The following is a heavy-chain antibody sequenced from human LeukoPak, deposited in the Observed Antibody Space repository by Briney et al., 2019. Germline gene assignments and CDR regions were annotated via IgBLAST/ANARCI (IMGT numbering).Heavy chain of an antibody. CDR2: IIPIFGTA. D-gene: IGHD7-27*01. CDR3: ARFNLGAFDI. Sequence: GASVKVSCKASGGTFSSYAISWVRQAPGRGLEWMGGIIPIFGTANYAQKFQGRVTITADKSTSTAYMELSSLRSEDTAVYYCARFNLGAFDIWGQGTMVTVSS. J-gene: IGHJ3*02. V-gene: IGHV1-69*06. CDR1: GGTFSSYA.